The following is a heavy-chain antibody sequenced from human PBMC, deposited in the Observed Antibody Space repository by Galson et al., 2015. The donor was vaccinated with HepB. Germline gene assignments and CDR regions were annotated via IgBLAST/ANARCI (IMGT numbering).Heavy chain of an antibody. CDR1: GYTFTSYG. J-gene: IGHJ4*02. CDR2: ISAYNDNT. Sequence: SVKVSCKASGYTFTSYGISWVRQAPGQGLEWMGWISAYNDNTNYAQKLQGRVTMTTDTSTNIAYMELRSLRSDDTAVYYCARDGYQLLSPAPYSGYEVFDYWGQGTLVTVSS. CDR3: ARDGYQLLSPAPYSGYEVFDY. V-gene: IGHV1-18*01. D-gene: IGHD5-12*01.